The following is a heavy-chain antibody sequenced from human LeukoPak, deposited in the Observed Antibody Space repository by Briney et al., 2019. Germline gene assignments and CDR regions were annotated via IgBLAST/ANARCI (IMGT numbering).Heavy chain of an antibody. V-gene: IGHV4-4*07. CDR1: GGSISSYY. Sequence: SETLSLSCTVSGGSISSYYWSWIRQPAGKGLEWIGRTYTSGSTNYNPSLKSRVTISVDTSKNQFSLKLSSVTAAGTAVYYCAREAGLPMFDAFDIWGQGTMVTVSS. CDR3: AREAGLPMFDAFDI. J-gene: IGHJ3*02. D-gene: IGHD3-10*02. CDR2: TYTSGST.